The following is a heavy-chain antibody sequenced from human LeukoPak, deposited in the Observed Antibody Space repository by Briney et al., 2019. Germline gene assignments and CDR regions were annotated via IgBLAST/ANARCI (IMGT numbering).Heavy chain of an antibody. D-gene: IGHD6-19*01. CDR1: GFTFNDYG. J-gene: IGHJ4*02. Sequence: PGGSLRLSCATSGFTFNDYGMSWVRQAPGKGLEWVSGITWNGGSTNYADSVKGRFTVSRDNAKNSLFLQMNSLRAEDTALYYCARGNQWLIYWGQGTLVTVSS. CDR3: ARGNQWLIY. V-gene: IGHV3-20*04. CDR2: ITWNGGST.